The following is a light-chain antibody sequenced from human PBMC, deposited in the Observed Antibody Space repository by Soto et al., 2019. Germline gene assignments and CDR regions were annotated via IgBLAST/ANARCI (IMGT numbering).Light chain of an antibody. Sequence: QSALAQPASVSGSPGQSITISCTGTSSDVGGYKYVSWYQQHPGKAPKLMIYDVSNRPSGVSNRFSGSKSANTASLTISGLQAEDEADYYCSSKTSSNTYVVFGGGTKVTVL. CDR3: SSKTSSNTYVV. J-gene: IGLJ2*01. V-gene: IGLV2-14*03. CDR1: SSDVGGYKY. CDR2: DVS.